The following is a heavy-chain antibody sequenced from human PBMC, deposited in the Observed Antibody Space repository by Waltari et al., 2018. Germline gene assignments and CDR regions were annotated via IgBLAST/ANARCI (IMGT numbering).Heavy chain of an antibody. V-gene: IGHV1-2*02. J-gene: IGHJ5*02. Sequence: QVHLVQSGAEVKKPGASVKVSCKASGYPFIGYHMHWVRQAPGQGLEWMGWINPNTGNTNYGQKFKGRVTLTRDTPNTTAYMELSGLTSDDTAVYYCARDRWAAERPHKWLDPWGQGTQVTVSS. CDR2: INPNTGNT. CDR1: GYPFIGYH. CDR3: ARDRWAAERPHKWLDP. D-gene: IGHD6-13*01.